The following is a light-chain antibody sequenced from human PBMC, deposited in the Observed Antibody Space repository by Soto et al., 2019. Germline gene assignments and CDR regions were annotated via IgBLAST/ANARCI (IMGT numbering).Light chain of an antibody. J-gene: IGLJ2*01. V-gene: IGLV4-69*01. Sequence: QPVLTQSPSASASLGASVKLTCTLSSGHSNYAIAWHQQQPEKGARYLMKLNSDGSHNKGDGIPDRFSGSSFGAERYLTISSLQSEDEADYYCQTWDTGIQVFGGGTKLTVL. CDR1: SGHSNYA. CDR3: QTWDTGIQV. CDR2: LNSDGSH.